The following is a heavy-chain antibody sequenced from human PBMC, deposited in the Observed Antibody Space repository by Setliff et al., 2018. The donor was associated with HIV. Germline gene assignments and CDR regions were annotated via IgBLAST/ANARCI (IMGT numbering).Heavy chain of an antibody. CDR2: IYQSGRT. Sequence: PSETLSLTCSVSGGSINDERYYWSWIRQPPGKGLEWTGSIYQSGRTYYNPSLKSRVTISVDTSKNQFSLKLSSVTAADAAVYYCASRVYYYDSSGYLREEGFDPWGQGTLVTVSS. J-gene: IGHJ5*02. V-gene: IGHV4-39*01. CDR3: ASRVYYYDSSGYLREEGFDP. D-gene: IGHD3-22*01. CDR1: GGSINDERYY.